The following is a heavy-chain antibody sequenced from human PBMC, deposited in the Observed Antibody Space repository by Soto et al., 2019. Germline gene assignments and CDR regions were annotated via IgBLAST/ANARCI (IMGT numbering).Heavy chain of an antibody. Sequence: QVQLVESGGGVVQPGRSLRLSCEASGLTFSRYAMHWVRQAPGKGLEGVAIISYGGSNKYYADSVRGRFTISRDNSNNTLYLQMNSLRAEDTAVYYCARDREGYSGFDYPAYWGQGTLVTVSS. D-gene: IGHD5-12*01. CDR3: ARDREGYSGFDYPAY. CDR2: ISYGGSNK. V-gene: IGHV3-30-3*01. J-gene: IGHJ4*02. CDR1: GLTFSRYA.